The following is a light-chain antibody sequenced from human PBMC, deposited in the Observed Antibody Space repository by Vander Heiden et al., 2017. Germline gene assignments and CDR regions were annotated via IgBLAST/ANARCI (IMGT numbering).Light chain of an antibody. CDR2: WGS. CDR3: MQAIQTPYT. Sequence: DIERTQTLLPLPVTPGGPASISCRASQSLLNSNGYNYLDWYLQKPGQAPQLLIYWGSNRASGVPDRFSGSGSGTDFTLKISRVEAEDVGVYYCMQAIQTPYTFGQGTKLEIK. J-gene: IGKJ2*01. CDR1: QSLLNSNGYNY. V-gene: IGKV2-28*01.